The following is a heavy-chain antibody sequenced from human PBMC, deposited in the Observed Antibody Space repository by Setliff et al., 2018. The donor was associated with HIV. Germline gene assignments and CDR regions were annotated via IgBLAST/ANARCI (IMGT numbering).Heavy chain of an antibody. CDR2: IYPGDSDI. J-gene: IGHJ5*02. Sequence: GESLKISCKASGYTFTNFWLGWVRQVPGKGLEWMGNIYPGDSDIRYNPSFQGQVTISADKSISTAYLQWSSRKASDTAMYYCARVPSQRVESSGWYIWFDPWGQGTLVTVSS. CDR3: ARVPSQRVESSGWYIWFDP. CDR1: GYTFTNFW. D-gene: IGHD6-19*01. V-gene: IGHV5-51*01.